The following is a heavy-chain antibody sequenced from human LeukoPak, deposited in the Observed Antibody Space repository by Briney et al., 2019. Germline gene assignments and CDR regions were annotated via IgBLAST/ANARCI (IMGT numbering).Heavy chain of an antibody. V-gene: IGHV4-59*01. CDR3: ARTIAGGSYRYPYWFDP. J-gene: IGHJ5*02. D-gene: IGHD3-16*02. CDR1: GGSISSYY. Sequence: SETLSPTCTVSGGSISSYYWSWIRQPPGKGLEWIGYIYYSGSTNYNPSLKSRVTISVDTSKNQFSLKLSSVTAADTAMYYCARTIAGGSYRYPYWFDPWGQGTLVTVSS. CDR2: IYYSGST.